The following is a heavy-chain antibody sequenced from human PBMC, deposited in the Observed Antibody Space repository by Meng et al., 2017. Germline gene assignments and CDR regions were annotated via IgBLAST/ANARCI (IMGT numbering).Heavy chain of an antibody. CDR1: GFTFSSYA. Sequence: VQLVESGGGVVQPGRSLRLSCAASGFTFSSYAMHWVRQAPGKGLEWVAVISYDGSNKYYADSVKGRFTISRDNSKNTLYLQMNSLRAEDTAVYYCARGPDTAMGIDYWGQGTLVTVSS. CDR2: ISYDGSNK. D-gene: IGHD5-18*01. J-gene: IGHJ4*02. V-gene: IGHV3-30*01. CDR3: ARGPDTAMGIDY.